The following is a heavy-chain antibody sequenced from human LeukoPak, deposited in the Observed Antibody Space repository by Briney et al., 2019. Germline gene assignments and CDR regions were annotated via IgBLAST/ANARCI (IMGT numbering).Heavy chain of an antibody. CDR1: GFTFSSYG. CDR3: AKEGDYYGSGSYRDGFDI. D-gene: IGHD3-10*01. J-gene: IGHJ3*02. Sequence: GGSLRLSCAASGFTFSSYGMHWVRQAPGKGLEWVAVILYDGSNKYYADSVKGRFTISRDSFKNTLYLQMNSLRPEDTAVYYCAKEGDYYGSGSYRDGFDIWGQGTRATVSS. CDR2: ILYDGSNK. V-gene: IGHV3-30*18.